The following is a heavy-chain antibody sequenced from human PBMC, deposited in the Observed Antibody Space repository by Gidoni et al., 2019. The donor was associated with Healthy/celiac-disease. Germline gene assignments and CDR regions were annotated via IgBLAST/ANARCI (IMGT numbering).Heavy chain of an antibody. CDR3: ARASIAADGTGWFDP. Sequence: QVQLQESGPGPVKPSETLSLTCTVSVCSISSYYWSWIRQPPGKGLEWIGYIYYSGSTNYNPTLKSRVTISVDTSKNQFSLKLSSVTAADKAVYYCARASIAADGTGWFDPWGQGTLVTVSS. CDR1: VCSISSYY. D-gene: IGHD6-13*01. J-gene: IGHJ5*02. V-gene: IGHV4-59*01. CDR2: IYYSGST.